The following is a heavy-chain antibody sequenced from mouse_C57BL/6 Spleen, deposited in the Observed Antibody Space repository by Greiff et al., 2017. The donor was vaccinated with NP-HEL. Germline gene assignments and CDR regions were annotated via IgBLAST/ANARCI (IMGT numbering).Heavy chain of an antibody. J-gene: IGHJ3*01. CDR1: GYTFTDYN. CDR2: INPNNGGT. CDR3: ARSHSNYPAWFAY. V-gene: IGHV1-18*01. D-gene: IGHD2-5*01. Sequence: VQLQQSGPELVKPGASVKIPCKASGYTFTDYNMDWVKQSHGKSLEWIGDINPNNGGTIYNQKFKGKATLTVDKSSSTAYMELRSLTSEDTAVYYCARSHSNYPAWFAYWGQGTLVTVSA.